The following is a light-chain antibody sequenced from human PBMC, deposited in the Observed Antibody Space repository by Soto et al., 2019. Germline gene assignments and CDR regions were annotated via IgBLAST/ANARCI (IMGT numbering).Light chain of an antibody. V-gene: IGKV3-20*01. J-gene: IGKJ1*01. CDR1: QSVSSY. Sequence: EIVLTQSPATLSLSPGERATLSCRASQSVSSYLAWYQQKPGQAPRLLIYGASSRATGLPDRFSGSGSGTDFTLTISRLEPEDFAVYYCQQYGISPSWTFGQGTKVDIK. CDR3: QQYGISPSWT. CDR2: GAS.